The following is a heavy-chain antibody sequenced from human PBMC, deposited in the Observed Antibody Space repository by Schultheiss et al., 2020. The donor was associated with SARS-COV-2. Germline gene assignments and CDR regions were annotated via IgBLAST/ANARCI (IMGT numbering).Heavy chain of an antibody. J-gene: IGHJ4*02. V-gene: IGHV2-5*01. D-gene: IGHD3-9*01. Sequence: SGPTLVKPTQTLTLTCTFSGFSLSTSGVGVGWIRQPPGKALEWLALIHWNDDKHYSTSLKSRLTITKDTSKNQVVLTMTNMDPVDTATYYCARTTLPYYDIENDYWGQGTLVTVSS. CDR2: IHWNDDK. CDR1: GFSLSTSGVG. CDR3: ARTTLPYYDIENDY.